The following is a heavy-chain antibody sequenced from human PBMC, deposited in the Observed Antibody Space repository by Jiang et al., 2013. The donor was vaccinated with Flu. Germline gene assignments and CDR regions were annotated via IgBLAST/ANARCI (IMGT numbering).Heavy chain of an antibody. CDR3: ARQSALFDY. V-gene: IGHV6-1*01. CDR2: TYYRSKWYN. Sequence: GRTYYRSKWYNDYAVSVKSRITINPDTSKNQFSLQLNSVTPEDTAVYYCARQSALFDYWGQGTLVTVSS. J-gene: IGHJ4*02.